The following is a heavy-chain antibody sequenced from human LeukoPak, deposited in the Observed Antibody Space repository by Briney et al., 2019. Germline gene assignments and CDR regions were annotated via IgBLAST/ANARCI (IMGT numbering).Heavy chain of an antibody. CDR2: IFYSGST. D-gene: IGHD3-22*01. V-gene: IGHV4-39*07. CDR1: SGSISTSNYY. Sequence: KPSETLSLTCTVSSGSISTSNYYWGWVRQPPGKALEWIGNIFYSGSTYYSPSLKSRVTISLDTSRNQFSLKLNSVTAADTAVYYCARGSLNDSSGYYLMSARLDYWGQGTLVTVSS. CDR3: ARGSLNDSSGYYLMSARLDY. J-gene: IGHJ4*02.